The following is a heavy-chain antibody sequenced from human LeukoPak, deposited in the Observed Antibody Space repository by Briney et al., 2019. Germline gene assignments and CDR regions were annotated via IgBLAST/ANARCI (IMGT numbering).Heavy chain of an antibody. CDR1: GYSFTNYW. CDR2: IYPGDSDT. J-gene: IGHJ4*02. V-gene: IGHV5-51*01. CDR3: APRVDSYWFFDY. Sequence: GESLKISCKGSGYSFTNYWIGWVRQMPGKGLEWMGIIYPGDSDTRYIPSFQGQVTISADKSINTAYLQWTSLKASDTAMYYGAPRVDSYWFFDYWGQGTLVTVSS. D-gene: IGHD1-26*01.